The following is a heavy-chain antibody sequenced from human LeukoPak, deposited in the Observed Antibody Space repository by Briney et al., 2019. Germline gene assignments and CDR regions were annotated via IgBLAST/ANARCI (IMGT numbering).Heavy chain of an antibody. CDR1: GYTFISYY. J-gene: IGHJ6*02. CDR2: INPSGGST. CDR3: ARDLTAPVYYYYGMDV. V-gene: IGHV1-46*01. Sequence: ASVKVSCKASGYTFISYYMHWVRQAPGQGLEWMGIINPSGGSTSYAQKFQGRVTITADESTSTAYMELSSLRSEDTAVYYCARDLTAPVYYYYGMDVWGQGTTVTVSS.